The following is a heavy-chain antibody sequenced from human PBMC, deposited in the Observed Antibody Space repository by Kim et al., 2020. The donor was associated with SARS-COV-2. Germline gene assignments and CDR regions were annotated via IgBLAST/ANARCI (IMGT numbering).Heavy chain of an antibody. V-gene: IGHV1-18*01. Sequence: ASVKVSCKASGYTFTSYGISWVRQAPGQGLEWMGWISAYNGNTNYAQKLQGRVTMTTDTSTSTAYMELRSLRSDDTAVYYCARDLVVKGRQQLVRCGYWGQGTLVTVSS. CDR1: GYTFTSYG. CDR3: ARDLVVKGRQQLVRCGY. D-gene: IGHD6-13*01. CDR2: ISAYNGNT. J-gene: IGHJ4*02.